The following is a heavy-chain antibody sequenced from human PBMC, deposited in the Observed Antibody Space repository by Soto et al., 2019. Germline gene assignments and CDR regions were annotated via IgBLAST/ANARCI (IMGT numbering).Heavy chain of an antibody. V-gene: IGHV4-28*03. Sequence: PSETLSLTCAVSGYSISSSNWWGWIRQPPGKGLEWIGYIYYSGTTYYNPSLKSRVTMSVDTSKNQFSLKLTSVTAVDTAVYYCARDFFDSSDYTTNWFDPWGQGTLVTSPQ. J-gene: IGHJ5*02. CDR2: IYYSGTT. CDR1: GYSISSSNW. CDR3: ARDFFDSSDYTTNWFDP. D-gene: IGHD3-22*01.